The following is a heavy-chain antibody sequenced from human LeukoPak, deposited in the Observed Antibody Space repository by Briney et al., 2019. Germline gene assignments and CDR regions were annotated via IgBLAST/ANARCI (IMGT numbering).Heavy chain of an antibody. J-gene: IGHJ5*02. Sequence: SETLSLTCTVSGGSISSYYWSWIRQPPGKGLEWIGYIYYSGSTNYNPSLKSRVTISVDTSKNQFSLKLSSVTAADTAVYYCARVLGGYRAPNWFDPWGQGTLVTVSS. CDR3: ARVLGGYRAPNWFDP. CDR2: IYYSGST. V-gene: IGHV4-59*01. CDR1: GGSISSYY. D-gene: IGHD3-16*01.